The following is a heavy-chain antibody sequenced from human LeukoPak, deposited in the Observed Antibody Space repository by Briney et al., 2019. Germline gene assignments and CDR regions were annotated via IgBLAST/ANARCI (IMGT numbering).Heavy chain of an antibody. CDR2: ISSSGSYI. V-gene: IGHV3-21*01. J-gene: IGHJ4*02. CDR1: GFTIRNYN. CDR3: ARWDCGGGSCRCPYDY. Sequence: GGSLRLSCAASGFTIRNYNMNWVRQAPGKGLEWVSSISSSGSYIYYADSVKGRFTISRDNAKNSLYLQMNSLRAEDTAVYYCARWDCGGGSCRCPYDYWGQGTLLTVST. D-gene: IGHD2-15*01.